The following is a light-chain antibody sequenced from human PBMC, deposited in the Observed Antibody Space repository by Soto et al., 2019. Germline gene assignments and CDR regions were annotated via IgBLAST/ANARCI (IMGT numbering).Light chain of an antibody. CDR2: GNS. J-gene: IGLJ1*01. CDR3: QSYDSSLSGYV. V-gene: IGLV1-40*01. CDR1: SSNIGAGYD. Sequence: QAVLLDRPSGSGAQGQRVTISCTGSSSNIGAGYDVHWYQQLPGTAPKLLIYGNSNRPSGVPDRFSGSKSGTSASLAITGLQAEDEADYYCQSYDSSLSGYVFATGTKVTVL.